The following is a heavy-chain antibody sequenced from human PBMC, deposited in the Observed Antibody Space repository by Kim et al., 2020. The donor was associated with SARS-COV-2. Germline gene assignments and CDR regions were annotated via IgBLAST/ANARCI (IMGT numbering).Heavy chain of an antibody. J-gene: IGHJ4*02. CDR3: ATTRYFDWSHYFDY. CDR2: ISAYNGNT. CDR1: GYTFTSYG. Sequence: ASVKVSCKASGYTFTSYGISWVRQAPGQGLEWMGWISAYNGNTNYAQKLQGRVTMTTDTSTSTAYMELRSLRSDDTAVYYCATTRYFDWSHYFDYWGQGTLVTVSS. V-gene: IGHV1-18*04. D-gene: IGHD3-9*01.